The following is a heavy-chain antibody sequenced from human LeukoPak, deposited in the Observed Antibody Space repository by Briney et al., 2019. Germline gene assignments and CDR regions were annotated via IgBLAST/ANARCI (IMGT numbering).Heavy chain of an antibody. CDR2: IKQDGSEK. Sequence: GGSLRLSCAASGFTFSTYWMSWIRQAPGKGLEWVANIKQDGSEKYYVDSMKGRFTDSRDNAKNSLYLQMNSLRVEDTAVYYCAREGALDIGVDYWGQGTLVTVSS. CDR3: AREGALDIGVDY. CDR1: GFTFSTYW. D-gene: IGHD2-15*01. J-gene: IGHJ4*02. V-gene: IGHV3-7*03.